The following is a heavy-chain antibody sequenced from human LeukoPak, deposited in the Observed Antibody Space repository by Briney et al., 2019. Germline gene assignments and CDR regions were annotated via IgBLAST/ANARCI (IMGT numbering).Heavy chain of an antibody. Sequence: GESLKISCKGSEYSFTSYWIGWVRQMPGKGLEWMGMIYPGDSDTRYSPSFQDQVTILADKSISTAYLQWSSLKASDTAMYYCARHKGYYYDSSGYPRYYFDYWGQGTLVTVSS. CDR3: ARHKGYYYDSSGYPRYYFDY. CDR2: IYPGDSDT. D-gene: IGHD3-22*01. V-gene: IGHV5-51*01. CDR1: EYSFTSYW. J-gene: IGHJ4*02.